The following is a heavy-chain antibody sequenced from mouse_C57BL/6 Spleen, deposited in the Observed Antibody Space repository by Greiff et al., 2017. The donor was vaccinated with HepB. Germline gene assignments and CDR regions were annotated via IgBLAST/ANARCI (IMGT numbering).Heavy chain of an antibody. Sequence: VQLQQSGPELVKPGASVKISCKASGYTFTDYYMNWVKQSHGKSLEWIGDINPNNGGTSYNQKFKGKATLTVDKSSSTAYMELRSLTSEDSAVYYCAGSSMGYAMDYWGQGTSVTVSS. CDR2: INPNNGGT. CDR1: GYTFTDYY. V-gene: IGHV1-26*01. D-gene: IGHD1-1*02. CDR3: AGSSMGYAMDY. J-gene: IGHJ4*01.